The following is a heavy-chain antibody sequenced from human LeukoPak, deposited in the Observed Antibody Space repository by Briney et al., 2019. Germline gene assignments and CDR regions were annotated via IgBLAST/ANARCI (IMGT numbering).Heavy chain of an antibody. Sequence: SCKASGYTFTSYGISWVRQAPGKGLEWVAFIRYDGSNKYYADSVRGRFTISRDNSKNTVYLQMNSLRPEDTAMYYRAREGGYVFDYWGQETLATVSS. CDR2: IRYDGSNK. CDR1: GYTFTSYG. D-gene: IGHD3-22*01. J-gene: IGHJ4*02. V-gene: IGHV3-30*02. CDR3: AREGGYVFDY.